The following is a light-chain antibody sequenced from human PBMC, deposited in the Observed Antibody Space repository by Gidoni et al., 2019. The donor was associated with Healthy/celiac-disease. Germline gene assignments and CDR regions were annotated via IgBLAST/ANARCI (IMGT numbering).Light chain of an antibody. J-gene: IGLJ1*01. CDR2: DDS. CDR1: NIGSTS. CDR3: QVWDSSSDHPFYV. V-gene: IGLV3-21*02. Sequence: SYVLTQPPSVSVAPGQTARIPCGGNNIGSTSVHWYQQKPGQAPVLVVYDDSDRPSGIPERFSGSNSGNTATLTISRVEAGDEADYYCQVWDSSSDHPFYVFGTGTKVTVL.